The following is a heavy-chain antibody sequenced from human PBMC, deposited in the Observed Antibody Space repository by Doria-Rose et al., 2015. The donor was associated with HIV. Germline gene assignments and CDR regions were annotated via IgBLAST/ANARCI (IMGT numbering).Heavy chain of an antibody. J-gene: IGHJ4*02. D-gene: IGHD6-13*01. V-gene: IGHV2-26*01. CDR1: GVSLSSPGMG. CDR3: ARIKSSRWYHKYYFDF. Sequence: QVTLKESGPVLVKPTETLTLTCTASGVSLSSPGMGVSWIRQPPGKALEWLANIFSDDERSYKTSLNIRLTISSVTSKSQVVLTMTDMDPVDTATYYCARIKSSRWYHKYYFDFWGQGTLVIVSA. CDR2: IFSDDER.